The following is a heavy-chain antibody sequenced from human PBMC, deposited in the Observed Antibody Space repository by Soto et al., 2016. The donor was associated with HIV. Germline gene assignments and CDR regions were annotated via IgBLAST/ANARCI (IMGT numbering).Heavy chain of an antibody. Sequence: QVQLVQSGAEVKKPGASVKVSCKASGYTFTGYYMHWVRQAPGQGLEWMGWINPNSGVTNYAQKFQGRVSMTRDTSIRTANMELTRLTSDDTAVYYCARQDWDLVGSIAYYYGMDVVGPKGPRSPSPQ. D-gene: IGHD5-12*01. CDR2: INPNSGVT. J-gene: IGHJ6*01. CDR1: GYTFTGYY. V-gene: IGHV1-2*02. CDR3: ARQDWDLVGSIAYYYGMDV.